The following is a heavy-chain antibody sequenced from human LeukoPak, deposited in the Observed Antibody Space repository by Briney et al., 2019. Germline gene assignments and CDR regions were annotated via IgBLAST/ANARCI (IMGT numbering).Heavy chain of an antibody. CDR2: IYYSGST. CDR3: ARFSGDYDILTGYYGY. CDR1: GGSTSSHY. V-gene: IGHV4-59*11. D-gene: IGHD3-9*01. J-gene: IGHJ4*02. Sequence: PSETLSLTCTVSGGSTSSHYWSWIRQPPGKGLEWIGYIYYSGSTNYNPSLKSRVTISVDTSKNQFSLKLSSVTAADTAVYYCARFSGDYDILTGYYGYWGQGTLVTVSS.